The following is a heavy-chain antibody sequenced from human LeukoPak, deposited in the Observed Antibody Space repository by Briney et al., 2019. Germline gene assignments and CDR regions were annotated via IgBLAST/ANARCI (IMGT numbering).Heavy chain of an antibody. J-gene: IGHJ4*02. V-gene: IGHV1-2*02. CDR2: INPNTGDT. CDR3: ARLGYFGSGRPYCFDF. D-gene: IGHD3-10*01. CDR1: GYTFTGYY. Sequence: ASVKVSCKASGYTFTGYYMHWVRQAPGQGLEWMGWINPNTGDTNYAQKLQGRVTMTRDTSISTVYMELTSLRSDDTAVFYCARLGYFGSGRPYCFDFWGQGTLVTVSS.